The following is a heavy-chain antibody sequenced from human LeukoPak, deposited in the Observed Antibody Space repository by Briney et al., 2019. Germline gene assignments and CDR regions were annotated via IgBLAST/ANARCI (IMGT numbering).Heavy chain of an antibody. Sequence: PGGSLRLSCAASGFTFSSYAMSWVRQAPGKGLEWVSAISGSGGSTYYADSVKGRFTISRDNSKNTLYLQMNSLRAEDTAVYYCAKGILPLDYYGSEQSGMDVWGQGTTVTVSS. CDR2: ISGSGGST. J-gene: IGHJ6*02. CDR1: GFTFSSYA. CDR3: AKGILPLDYYGSEQSGMDV. D-gene: IGHD3-10*01. V-gene: IGHV3-23*01.